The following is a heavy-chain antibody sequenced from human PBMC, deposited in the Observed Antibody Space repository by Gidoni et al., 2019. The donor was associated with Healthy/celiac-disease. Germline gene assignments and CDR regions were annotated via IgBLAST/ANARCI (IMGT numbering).Heavy chain of an antibody. Sequence: QVQLVESGGGVVQPGRSLRLSCAASGFTFSRYGMHWVRQAPGKGLEWGAVISYDGSNKYYADSVKGRVTISRDNSKNTLYLQMNSLRAEDTAVYYCAKDRTLEWFRSPMDVWGKGTTVTVSS. CDR3: AKDRTLEWFRSPMDV. D-gene: IGHD3-3*01. V-gene: IGHV3-30*18. CDR1: GFTFSRYG. J-gene: IGHJ6*03. CDR2: ISYDGSNK.